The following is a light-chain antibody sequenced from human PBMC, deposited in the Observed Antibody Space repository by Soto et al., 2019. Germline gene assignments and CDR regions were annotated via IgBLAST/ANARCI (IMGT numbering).Light chain of an antibody. J-gene: IGKJ4*01. CDR2: DAS. CDR3: QQRINWPLT. CDR1: QSVTSF. Sequence: EIVLTQSPATLSLSPGERATLSCRASQSVTSFLAWYQQKPGQAPRLLIYDASNRAPGIPARFSGRGSGTDFTLTISSLEPEDFAVYYCQQRINWPLTFGGGTKVEI. V-gene: IGKV3-11*01.